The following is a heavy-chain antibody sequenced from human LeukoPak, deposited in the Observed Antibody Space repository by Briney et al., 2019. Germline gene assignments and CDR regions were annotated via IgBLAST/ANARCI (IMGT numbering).Heavy chain of an antibody. J-gene: IGHJ4*02. CDR1: GFTFSSYS. CDR2: ISSSSSYI. V-gene: IGHV3-21*01. CDR3: ARDRGYSYGYGY. Sequence: PGGSLRLSCAASGFTFSSYSMNWVRQAPGKGLEWVSSISSSSSYIYYADSVKGRFTISRDNAKNSLYLQMNSLRADDPAVHYCARDRGYSYGYGYGGQETLVTVSS. D-gene: IGHD5-18*01.